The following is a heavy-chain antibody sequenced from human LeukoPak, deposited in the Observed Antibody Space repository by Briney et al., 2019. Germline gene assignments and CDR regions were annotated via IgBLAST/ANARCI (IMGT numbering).Heavy chain of an antibody. CDR3: ARGGAARPDY. CDR2: ISSSSSNI. V-gene: IGHV3-48*04. Sequence: GGSLRLSCAASGFTFRNYGMNWVRQAPGKGLEWVSYISSSSSNIAYADSVKGRFTISRDNVKNSLYLQINSLRVEDTSVYYCARGGAARPDYWGQGTLVTVSS. J-gene: IGHJ4*02. CDR1: GFTFRNYG. D-gene: IGHD6-6*01.